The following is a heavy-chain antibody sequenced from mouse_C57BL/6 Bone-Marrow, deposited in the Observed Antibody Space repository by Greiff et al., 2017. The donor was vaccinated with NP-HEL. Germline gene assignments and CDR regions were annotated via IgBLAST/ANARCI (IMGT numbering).Heavy chain of an antibody. V-gene: IGHV1-81*01. CDR1: GYTFTSYG. CDR2: IYPRSGNT. Sequence: QVQLKESGAELARPGASVKLSCKASGYTFTSYGISWVKQRTGQGLEWIGEIYPRSGNTYYNEKFKSKATLTVDKSSSTAYMQLSSLTSEDSAVYYCADGGYYGSSPAWFAYWGQGTLVTVSA. D-gene: IGHD1-1*01. J-gene: IGHJ3*01. CDR3: ADGGYYGSSPAWFAY.